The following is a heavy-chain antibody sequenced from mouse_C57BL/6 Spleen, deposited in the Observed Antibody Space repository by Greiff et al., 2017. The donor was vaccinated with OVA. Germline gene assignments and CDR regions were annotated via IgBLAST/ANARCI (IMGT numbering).Heavy chain of an antibody. J-gene: IGHJ3*01. CDR3: ARDYYGSSYGFAY. D-gene: IGHD1-1*01. CDR2: ISGGGGNT. Sequence: EVQGVESGGGLVKPGGSLKLSCAASGFTFSSYTMSWVRQTPGKRLEWVATISGGGGNTYYPDSVKGRFTISRDNAKNTLYLQMSSLRSEDTAVYYCARDYYGSSYGFAYWGQGTLVTVSA. V-gene: IGHV5-9*04. CDR1: GFTFSSYT.